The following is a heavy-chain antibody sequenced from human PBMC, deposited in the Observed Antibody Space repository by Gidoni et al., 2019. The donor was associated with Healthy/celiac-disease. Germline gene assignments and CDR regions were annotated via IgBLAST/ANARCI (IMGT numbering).Heavy chain of an antibody. J-gene: IGHJ3*02. CDR3: AAVSGSYYGAFDI. CDR2: IVVGSGNT. V-gene: IGHV1-58*01. D-gene: IGHD1-26*01. CDR1: GFTFTSSA. Sequence: HIQLVQSGPEVKKPGTSVKVSCTASGFTFTSSAVQWVRQARGQRLEWIGWIVVGSGNTNYAQKLQERVTITRDMSTSTAYMELSSLRSEDTAVYYCAAVSGSYYGAFDIWGQGTMVTVSS.